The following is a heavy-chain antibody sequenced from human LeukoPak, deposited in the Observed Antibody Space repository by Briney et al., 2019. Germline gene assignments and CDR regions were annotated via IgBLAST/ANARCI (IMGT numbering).Heavy chain of an antibody. CDR2: IKQDGSEK. CDR3: ARDREGYQLPQMHHYYYMDV. Sequence: GGSLRLSCVASGFAFSSYWMNWVRQAPGKGLEWVANIKQDGSEKYYVDSVKGRFTISRDNAKNSLYLQMNSRRAEDTAVYYCARDREGYQLPQMHHYYYMDVWGKGTTVTISS. CDR1: GFAFSSYW. J-gene: IGHJ6*03. D-gene: IGHD2-2*01. V-gene: IGHV3-7*01.